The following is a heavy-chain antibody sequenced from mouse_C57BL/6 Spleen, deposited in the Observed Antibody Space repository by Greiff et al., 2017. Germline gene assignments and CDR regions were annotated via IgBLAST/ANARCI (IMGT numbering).Heavy chain of an antibody. CDR2: IDPANGNT. Sequence: VQLQQSVAELVRPGASVKLSCTASGFNIKNTYMHWVKQRPEQGLEWIGRIDPANGNTKYAPKFQGKDTITADTSSNTAYLQLSSLTSEDTAIYYCARCDYGSSWGYAMDYWGQGTSVTVSS. V-gene: IGHV14-3*01. CDR3: ARCDYGSSWGYAMDY. D-gene: IGHD1-1*01. CDR1: GFNIKNTY. J-gene: IGHJ4*01.